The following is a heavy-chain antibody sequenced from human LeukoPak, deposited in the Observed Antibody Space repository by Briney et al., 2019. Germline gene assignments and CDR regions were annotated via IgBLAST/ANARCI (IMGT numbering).Heavy chain of an antibody. Sequence: ASVKVSCKASGGTFSSYAISWVRQAPGQGLEWMGGIIPIFGTANYAQKFQGRVTITADKSTSTAYMEPSSLRSEDTAVYYCARVGSYGPFDPWGQGTLVTVSS. CDR2: IIPIFGTA. CDR3: ARVGSYGPFDP. J-gene: IGHJ5*02. V-gene: IGHV1-69*06. CDR1: GGTFSSYA. D-gene: IGHD5-18*01.